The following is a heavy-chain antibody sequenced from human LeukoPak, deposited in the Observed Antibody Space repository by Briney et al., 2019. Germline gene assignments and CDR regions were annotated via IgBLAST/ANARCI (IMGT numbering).Heavy chain of an antibody. J-gene: IGHJ4*02. CDR2: IYYSGST. V-gene: IGHV4-59*01. CDR3: ARDDRSGSYSPY. D-gene: IGHD1-26*01. Sequence: SETLSLTCAVYGGSFSGYYWSWIRQPPGKGLEWIGYIYYSGSTNYNPSLKSRVTISVDTSKNQFSLKLSSVTAADTAVYYCARDDRSGSYSPYWGQGTLVTVSS. CDR1: GGSFSGYY.